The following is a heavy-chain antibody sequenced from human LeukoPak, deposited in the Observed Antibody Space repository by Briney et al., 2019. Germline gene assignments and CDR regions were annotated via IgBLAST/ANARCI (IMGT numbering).Heavy chain of an antibody. Sequence: GGSLRLSCVASGFTFSSYAMHWVRQAPGKGLEWVAVISYDGSNKYYADSVKGRFTISRDNSKNTLYLQMNSLRAEDTAVYYCARESVGATPDYWGQGTLVTVSS. V-gene: IGHV3-30-3*01. D-gene: IGHD1-26*01. CDR1: GFTFSSYA. CDR3: ARESVGATPDY. J-gene: IGHJ4*02. CDR2: ISYDGSNK.